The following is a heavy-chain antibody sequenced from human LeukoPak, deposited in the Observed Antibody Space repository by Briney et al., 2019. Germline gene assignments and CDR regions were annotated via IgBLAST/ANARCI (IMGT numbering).Heavy chain of an antibody. CDR3: ARSVHPSSGWYLGY. Sequence: SVNVSCKASGGTFSSYAVSWARQAPGQGLEWMGGIIPIFGTANYAQKFQGRVTITADESTSTAYMELSSLRSEDTAVYYCARSVHPSSGWYLGYWGQGTLVTVSS. CDR2: IIPIFGTA. V-gene: IGHV1-69*01. D-gene: IGHD6-19*01. J-gene: IGHJ4*02. CDR1: GGTFSSYA.